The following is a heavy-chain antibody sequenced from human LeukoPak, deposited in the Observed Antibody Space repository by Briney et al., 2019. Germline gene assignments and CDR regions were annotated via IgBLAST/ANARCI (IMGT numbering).Heavy chain of an antibody. CDR3: AKGSGGATNGVFDY. Sequence: GGSLRLSCAASGFTFDDYAMHWVRQAPGKGLEWVSGISWNSNNIGYADSVKGRFTISRDNAKNSLYLQMNSLRAEDTALYYCAKGSGGATNGVFDYWGQGTLVTVSS. J-gene: IGHJ4*02. CDR2: ISWNSNNI. CDR1: GFTFDDYA. D-gene: IGHD5-24*01. V-gene: IGHV3-9*01.